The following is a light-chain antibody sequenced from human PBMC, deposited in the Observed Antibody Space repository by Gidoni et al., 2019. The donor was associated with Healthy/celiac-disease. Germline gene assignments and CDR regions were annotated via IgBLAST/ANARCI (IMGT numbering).Light chain of an antibody. Sequence: EIVLTQSPATLSLSPGERATLSCRASQSVSSYLAWYQQKPGQAPRLLIYDASNRATSSPARFSGSGSGTDFTLTISSLEPEDFAVYYCQQRSNWPGTFXXXTRLEIK. CDR2: DAS. V-gene: IGKV3-11*01. CDR3: QQRSNWPGT. J-gene: IGKJ5*01. CDR1: QSVSSY.